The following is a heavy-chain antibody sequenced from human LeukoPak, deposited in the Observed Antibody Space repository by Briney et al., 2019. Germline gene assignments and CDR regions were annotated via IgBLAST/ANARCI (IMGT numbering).Heavy chain of an antibody. CDR1: GYIFINYY. CDR2: INPSGGST. V-gene: IGHV1-46*01. Sequence: ASVKVSCKASGYIFINYYMHWVRQAPGQGLEWMGIINPSGGSTSYAQKFQGRVTMTRDMSTSTVYMELSSLRSEDTAVYYCARDRGYSYGTKIFDYWGQGTLVTVSS. J-gene: IGHJ4*02. CDR3: ARDRGYSYGTKIFDY. D-gene: IGHD5-18*01.